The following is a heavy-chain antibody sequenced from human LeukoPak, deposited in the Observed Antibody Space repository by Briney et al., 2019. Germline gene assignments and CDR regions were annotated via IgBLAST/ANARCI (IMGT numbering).Heavy chain of an antibody. CDR1: GITFSNYN. V-gene: IGHV3-21*01. Sequence: GRPLRLSCAAPGITFSNYNMNWVRQAPGKGLEWVSSISSSSSYIYYADSVKGRFTISRDNAKNSLYLQMNSLRAEDTAVYYCARDSLTMIVGRQKRGLDYWGQGTLVTVSS. CDR2: ISSSSSYI. CDR3: ARDSLTMIVGRQKRGLDY. J-gene: IGHJ4*02. D-gene: IGHD3-22*01.